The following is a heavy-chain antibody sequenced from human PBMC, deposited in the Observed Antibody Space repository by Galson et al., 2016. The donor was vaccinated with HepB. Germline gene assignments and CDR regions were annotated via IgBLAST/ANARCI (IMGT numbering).Heavy chain of an antibody. CDR1: GFTFTSYA. J-gene: IGHJ6*02. CDR2: INGGGGFT. D-gene: IGHD3-10*01. Sequence: SLRLSCAASGFTFTSYAMSWVRQAPGKGLEWVSAINGGGGFTYYADSVKGRFTISRDNSKNSLYLQMNSLEIEDTAVYYCAVWFGGRSNSWGQGTTVTVSS. V-gene: IGHV3-23*01. CDR3: AVWFGGRSNS.